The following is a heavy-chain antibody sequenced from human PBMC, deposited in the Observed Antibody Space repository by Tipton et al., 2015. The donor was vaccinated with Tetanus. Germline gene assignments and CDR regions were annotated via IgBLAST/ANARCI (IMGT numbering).Heavy chain of an antibody. V-gene: IGHV1-69*01. CDR1: GGTFSSYA. Sequence: QLVQSGAEVKKPGSSVKVSCKASGGTFSSYAISWVRQAPGQGLEWMGGIIPIFGTANYAQKFQGRVTITADESTSTAYMELSSLRSEDTAVYYCARGYCSSTSCYDYYYGMDVWGQGTTVTVSS. J-gene: IGHJ6*02. CDR2: IIPIFGTA. D-gene: IGHD2-2*01. CDR3: ARGYCSSTSCYDYYYGMDV.